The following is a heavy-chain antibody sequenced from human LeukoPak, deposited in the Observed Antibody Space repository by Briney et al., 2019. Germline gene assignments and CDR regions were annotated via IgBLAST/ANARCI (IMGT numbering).Heavy chain of an antibody. J-gene: IGHJ3*02. CDR1: GGSISSSSYY. CDR2: IYYSGST. CDR3: ARDSSYAFDI. V-gene: IGHV4-39*07. Sequence: SETLSLTCTVSGGSISSSSYYWGWIRQPPGKGLEWIGSIYYSGSTYYNPSLKSRVTISVDTSKNQFSLKLNSVTAADTAVYSCARDSSYAFDIWGQGTMVTLSS.